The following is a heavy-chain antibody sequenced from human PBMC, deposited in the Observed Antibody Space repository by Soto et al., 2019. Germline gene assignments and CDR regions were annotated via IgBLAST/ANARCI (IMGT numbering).Heavy chain of an antibody. J-gene: IGHJ6*02. Sequence: VSLRLSWDAVGVFVSSNYMTWVSQAQRKGLEWVSVIYSGGTTYYADSVKGRFTISRDNSKNVLYLHMNSLRAEDTAVYYCARDKGMLADYYYGMDVWGQGTTVTVSS. CDR3: ARDKGMLADYYYGMDV. CDR1: GVFVSSNY. D-gene: IGHD2-8*01. CDR2: IYSGGTT. V-gene: IGHV3-53*01.